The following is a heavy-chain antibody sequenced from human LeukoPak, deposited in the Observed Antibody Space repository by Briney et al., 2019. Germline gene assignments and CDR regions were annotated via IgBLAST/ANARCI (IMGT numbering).Heavy chain of an antibody. CDR1: GGTISSYY. Sequence: SETLSLTCTGSGGTISSYYWSWIRQPAGKGLEGIGRIYTSWSTNYNPSLNSRVTMSVDTSKNQFSLKLSSVTAADTAVYYCARDHGYDILTGYYYYYGMDVWGQGTTVTVSS. V-gene: IGHV4-4*07. J-gene: IGHJ6*02. CDR2: IYTSWST. CDR3: ARDHGYDILTGYYYYYGMDV. D-gene: IGHD3-9*01.